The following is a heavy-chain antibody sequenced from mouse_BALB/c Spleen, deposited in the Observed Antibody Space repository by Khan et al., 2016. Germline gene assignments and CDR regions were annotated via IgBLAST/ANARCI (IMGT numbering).Heavy chain of an antibody. V-gene: IGHV1S53*03. CDR3: KRSYGNPFDY. CDR1: GYIFTDHA. J-gene: IGHJ2*01. D-gene: IGHD2-1*01. CDR2: ISPGNGDI. Sequence: QVRLQQSDTELVKPGASVKISCKASGYIFTDHAIQWVKQRPEQGLEWIGYISPGNGDIRYNEKFKGKATLTADKSSSTAYMQLNSLTSEDSTVYFCKRSYGNPFDYWGQGTTRTVSS.